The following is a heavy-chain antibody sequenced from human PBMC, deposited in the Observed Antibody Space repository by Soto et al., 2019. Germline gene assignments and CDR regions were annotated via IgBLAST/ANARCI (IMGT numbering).Heavy chain of an antibody. D-gene: IGHD2-15*01. J-gene: IGHJ4*02. Sequence: EVQLLESGGGLMKPGGSLRLSCVSSGFTLSRYALGWVRHSPGRGLEWVSAISIGGQDTYYTDSVDDRFTIYRDYSRNTPYLQVSILTVDDAALYYCVRHCNGGRCYSFGYWGQVNGVSVSS. CDR1: GFTLSRYA. CDR2: ISIGGQDT. V-gene: IGHV3-23*01. CDR3: VRHCNGGRCYSFGY.